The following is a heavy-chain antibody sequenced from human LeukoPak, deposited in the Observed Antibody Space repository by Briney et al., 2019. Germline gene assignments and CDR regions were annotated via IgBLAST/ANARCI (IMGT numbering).Heavy chain of an antibody. J-gene: IGHJ6*03. CDR1: GYTFTSYY. CDR2: INPSGGST. Sequence: ASVTVSFKASGYTFTSYYMHWLRQAPGQGLERMGIINPSGGSTSYAQKFQGRVTMTRDMSTSTVYMELSSLRSEDTAVYYCARVSVDYYYYYMDVWGKGTTVTVSS. V-gene: IGHV1-46*01. CDR3: ARVSVDYYYYYMDV.